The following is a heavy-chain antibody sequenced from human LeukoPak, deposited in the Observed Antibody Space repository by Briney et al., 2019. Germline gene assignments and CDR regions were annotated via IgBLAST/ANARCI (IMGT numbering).Heavy chain of an antibody. CDR1: GFTFSSYG. D-gene: IGHD3-10*01. Sequence: PGGSLRLSCAASGFTFSSYGMHWVRQAPGKGLEWVAVIRYDGSNKYYADSVKGRFTISRDNSKNTLYLQMNSLRAEDTAVYYCAKDGLYGSGNMDVWGEGTTVTVSS. CDR2: IRYDGSNK. CDR3: AKDGLYGSGNMDV. J-gene: IGHJ6*03. V-gene: IGHV3-33*06.